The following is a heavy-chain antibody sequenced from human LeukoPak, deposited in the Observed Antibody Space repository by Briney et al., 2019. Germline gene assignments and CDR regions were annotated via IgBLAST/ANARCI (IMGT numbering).Heavy chain of an antibody. V-gene: IGHV3-64D*08. CDR1: GFILSNYN. CDR2: ITADGGAT. Sequence: PGGSLKLSCSASGFILSNYNIHWVRQAPGKGLEYVSAITADGGATFYADSVKGRFTISRDNFKNTVALQMSSLRVEDTAVYYCAHSPRRTASYPWGQGTVVTVSS. J-gene: IGHJ5*02. D-gene: IGHD1/OR15-1a*01. CDR3: AHSPRRTASYP.